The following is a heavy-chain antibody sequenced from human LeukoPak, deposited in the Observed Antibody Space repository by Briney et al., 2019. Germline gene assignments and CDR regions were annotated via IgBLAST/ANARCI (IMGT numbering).Heavy chain of an antibody. V-gene: IGHV4-39*01. D-gene: IGHD6-19*01. Sequence: SETLSLTCTVSGGSISSSSYYWGWIRQPPGKGLEWIGSIYYSGSTYYNPSLKSRVTISVDTSKNQFSLKLSSVTAADTAVYYCARSWRQWLERGEFDYWGQGTLATVSS. J-gene: IGHJ4*02. CDR2: IYYSGST. CDR1: GGSISSSSYY. CDR3: ARSWRQWLERGEFDY.